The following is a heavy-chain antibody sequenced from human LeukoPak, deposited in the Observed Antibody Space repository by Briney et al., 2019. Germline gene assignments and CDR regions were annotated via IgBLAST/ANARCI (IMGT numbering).Heavy chain of an antibody. CDR2: ISSNGGST. Sequence: GGSLRLSCSASGFTFSSYAMHWVRQAPGKGLEYVSAISSNGGSTYYADSVKGRFTISRDNSKNTLYLQMNSLRAEDTAVYYCARGEVIVVVIYYFDYWGQGTLVTVSS. CDR3: ARGEVIVVVIYYFDY. D-gene: IGHD3-22*01. V-gene: IGHV3-64*04. J-gene: IGHJ4*02. CDR1: GFTFSSYA.